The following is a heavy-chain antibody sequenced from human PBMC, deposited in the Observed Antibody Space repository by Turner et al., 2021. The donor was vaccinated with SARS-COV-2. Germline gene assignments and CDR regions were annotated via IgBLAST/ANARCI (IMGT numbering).Heavy chain of an antibody. CDR3: ARTSSWDALVVGSPADWYFGL. CDR2: IYHSGMT. CDR1: GLSFTSYGFY. Sequence: QVLLHESGPGLVKPSETLSLTCTFSGLSFTSYGFYWGWIRQPPGKGLEWMGSIYHSGMTYYNRSLTGRVAMSVDTSKSQFSLKLASATASDTAVYYCARTSSWDALVVGSPADWYFGLWGRGAQVIVSS. D-gene: IGHD2-15*01. V-gene: IGHV4-39*01. J-gene: IGHJ2*01.